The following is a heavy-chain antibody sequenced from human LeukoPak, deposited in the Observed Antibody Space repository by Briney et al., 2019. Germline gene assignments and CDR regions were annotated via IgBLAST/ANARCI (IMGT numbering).Heavy chain of an antibody. CDR1: GYTFTSYG. D-gene: IGHD1-1*01. CDR2: ISAYNGNT. CDR3: ARDVGLRSNWNGYNEFDP. V-gene: IGHV1-18*01. J-gene: IGHJ5*02. Sequence: GASVKVSCKASGYTFTSYGISWVRLAPGQGLEWMGWISAYNGNTNYAQKLQGRVTMTTDTSTSTAYMELRSLRSDDTAVYYCARDVGLRSNWNGYNEFDPWGQGTLVTVSS.